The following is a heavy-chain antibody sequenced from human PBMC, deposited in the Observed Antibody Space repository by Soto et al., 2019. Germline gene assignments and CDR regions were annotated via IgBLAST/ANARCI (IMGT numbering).Heavy chain of an antibody. CDR1: GFTFSSYS. Sequence: GSLRLSGAASGFTFSSYSINWVRQAPGKGLEWVSYISSGSSTIYYADSVKGRFTISRDNAKNSLYLQMNSLRAEDTAVYYCAREYCSSTSCLNWFDPWGQGTLVTVSS. V-gene: IGHV3-48*01. CDR2: ISSGSSTI. CDR3: AREYCSSTSCLNWFDP. J-gene: IGHJ5*02. D-gene: IGHD2-2*01.